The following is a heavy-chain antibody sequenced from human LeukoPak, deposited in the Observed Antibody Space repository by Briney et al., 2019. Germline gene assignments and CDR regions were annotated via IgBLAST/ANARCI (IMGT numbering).Heavy chain of an antibody. D-gene: IGHD3-10*01. CDR2: IYHSGST. J-gene: IGHJ4*02. Sequence: GSLRLSCAASGFTFTMFSMNWLRQPPGKGLEWIGSIYHSGSTNYNPSLKSRVTISVDKSKNQFSLKLSSVTAADTAVYYCASLSGSPFIWGQGTLVTVSS. V-gene: IGHV4-4*02. CDR3: ASLSGSPFI. CDR1: GFTFTMFS.